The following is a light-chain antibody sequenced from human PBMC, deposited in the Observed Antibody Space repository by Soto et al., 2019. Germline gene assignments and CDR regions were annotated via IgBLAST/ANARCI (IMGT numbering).Light chain of an antibody. CDR1: QSFSSY. J-gene: IGKJ2*01. V-gene: IGKV3-20*01. Sequence: EIVLTQSPGTLSLSPGERATLSCRASQSFSSYLAWYQQKPGQAPRLLIYGASSRATGIPDRFSGSGSGTDFTLTISRLEPEDFAVYYCQQYGRSPHTFGQGTKLEIK. CDR3: QQYGRSPHT. CDR2: GAS.